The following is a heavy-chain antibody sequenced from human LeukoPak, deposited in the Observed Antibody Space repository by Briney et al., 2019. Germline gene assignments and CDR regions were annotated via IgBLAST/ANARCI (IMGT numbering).Heavy chain of an antibody. CDR3: ARGGSEGTSGWFDYYYYKDV. J-gene: IGHJ6*03. V-gene: IGHV4-39*07. CDR1: GGSISSSSYY. D-gene: IGHD6-19*01. Sequence: SETLSLTCTVSGGSISSSSYYWGWIRQPPGKGLEWIGSIYYSGSTYYNPSLKSRVTISVDTSKNQFSLKLSSVTAADTAVYYCARGGSEGTSGWFDYYYYKDVWGKGTTVTVSS. CDR2: IYYSGST.